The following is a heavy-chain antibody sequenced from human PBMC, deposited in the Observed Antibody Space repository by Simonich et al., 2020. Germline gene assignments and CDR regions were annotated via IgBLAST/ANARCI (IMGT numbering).Heavy chain of an antibody. J-gene: IGHJ4*02. D-gene: IGHD3-3*01. CDR3: ASRGWSGYYDY. CDR2: IYYSGST. CDR1: GGSISSYY. Sequence: QVQLQESGTGLVKPSETLSLTCTVSGGSISSYYWSWIRQPPGMGLEWIGYIYYSGSTNYNPSLKSLVTISVDTSKNQCSLKLSSVTAADTAVYYCASRGWSGYYDYWGQGTLVTVSS. V-gene: IGHV4-59*08.